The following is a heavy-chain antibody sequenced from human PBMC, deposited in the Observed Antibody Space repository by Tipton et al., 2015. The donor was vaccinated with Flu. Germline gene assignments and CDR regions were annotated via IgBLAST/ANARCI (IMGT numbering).Heavy chain of an antibody. CDR3: AREGGSSWYGGAFDY. D-gene: IGHD6-13*01. J-gene: IGHJ4*02. CDR2: IYYSGST. Sequence: TLSLTCTVSGDYISSYYWSWIRQPPGKGLEWIGYIYYSGSTNYNPSLKSRVTISVDTSKNQFSLKLSSVTAADTAVYYCAREGGSSWYGGAFDYWGQGTLVTVSS. V-gene: IGHV4-59*01. CDR1: GDYISSYY.